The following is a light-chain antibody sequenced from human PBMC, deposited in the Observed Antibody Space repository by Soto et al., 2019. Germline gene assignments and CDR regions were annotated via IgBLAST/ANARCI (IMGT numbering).Light chain of an antibody. CDR3: LQDYTYPWT. CDR2: GAS. CDR1: QSVGTY. J-gene: IGKJ1*01. V-gene: IGKV3-11*01. Sequence: DTVLTQSPGTLSLSPGERATLSCRASQSVGTYLAWYQQKPGQAPRLLIYGASNRATGIPARFSGSASGTDFTLTISSLQPEDFATYYCLQDYTYPWTFGQGTKVDIK.